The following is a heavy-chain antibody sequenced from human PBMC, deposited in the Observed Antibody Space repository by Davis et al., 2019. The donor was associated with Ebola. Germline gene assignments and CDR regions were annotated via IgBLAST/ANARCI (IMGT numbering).Heavy chain of an antibody. CDR3: AKDSTFGFWSGYPLGYYGMDV. J-gene: IGHJ6*04. CDR1: GFTFSSYG. V-gene: IGHV3-30*18. D-gene: IGHD3-3*01. Sequence: GGSLRLSCAASGFTFSSYGMHWVRQTPGKGLEWVAIISYDGNNQYYADSVKGRFTISRDNSKNTLYLQMNSLKSEDTAVYYCAKDSTFGFWSGYPLGYYGMDVWGKGTTVTVSS. CDR2: ISYDGNNQ.